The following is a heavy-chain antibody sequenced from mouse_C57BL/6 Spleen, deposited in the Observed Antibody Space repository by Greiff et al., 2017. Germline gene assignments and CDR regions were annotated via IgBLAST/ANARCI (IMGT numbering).Heavy chain of an antibody. J-gene: IGHJ4*01. CDR1: GFTFTDYY. CDR3: ARPYYGYDEGAMDY. V-gene: IGHV7-3*01. CDR2: IRNKANGYTT. Sequence: DVQLVESGGGLVQPGGSLSLSCAASGFTFTDYYMSWVRQPPGKALEWLGFIRNKANGYTTEYSASVKGRFTISRDNSQSILYLQRNALRAEDSATYYGARPYYGYDEGAMDYWGQGTSVTVSS. D-gene: IGHD2-2*01.